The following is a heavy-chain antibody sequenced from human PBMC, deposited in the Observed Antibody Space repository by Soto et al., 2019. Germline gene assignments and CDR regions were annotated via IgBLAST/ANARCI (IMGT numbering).Heavy chain of an antibody. D-gene: IGHD6-13*01. Sequence: SGTLSITCTVSGGSISSRSYYWGWIRQPPGKGLEWIGSIYYSGTAYYNPSLRSRVAVSVDTSKNQFSLKLTSVTATDTAVYYCARHKDTSSRYLLPDFWGQGTLVTVSS. V-gene: IGHV4-39*01. J-gene: IGHJ4*02. CDR1: GGSISSRSYY. CDR3: ARHKDTSSRYLLPDF. CDR2: IYYSGTA.